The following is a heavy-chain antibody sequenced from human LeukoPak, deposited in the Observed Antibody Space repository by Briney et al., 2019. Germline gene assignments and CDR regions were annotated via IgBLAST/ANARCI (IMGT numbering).Heavy chain of an antibody. D-gene: IGHD2-2*01. Sequence: GGSLRLSCAASGFTFDDYAMHWVRQAPGKGLEWVSLITWDGGSTYYVDSVKGRFTISRDNSKNSLYLQMNSLRAEDTALYYCAKAGCSSTSCSGNYYYMDVWGKGTTVTVSS. CDR1: GFTFDDYA. J-gene: IGHJ6*03. V-gene: IGHV3-43D*03. CDR2: ITWDGGST. CDR3: AKAGCSSTSCSGNYYYMDV.